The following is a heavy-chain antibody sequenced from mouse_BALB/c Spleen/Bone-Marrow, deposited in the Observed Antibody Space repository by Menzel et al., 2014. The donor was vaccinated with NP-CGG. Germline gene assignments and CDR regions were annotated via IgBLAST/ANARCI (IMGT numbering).Heavy chain of an antibody. V-gene: IGHV5-6*01. Sequence: EVQLVESGGDLVKPGGSLKLSCAASGFTFSSYGFFCVRQTPDKRLEWVATISNGGTFTYYPDSVKGRFTISRDNAKNTLYLQMSSLKSEDTAMYYCSRRQSGNYAMDYWGQGTSVTVSS. CDR1: GFTFSSYG. CDR2: ISNGGTFT. CDR3: SRRQSGNYAMDY. J-gene: IGHJ4*01.